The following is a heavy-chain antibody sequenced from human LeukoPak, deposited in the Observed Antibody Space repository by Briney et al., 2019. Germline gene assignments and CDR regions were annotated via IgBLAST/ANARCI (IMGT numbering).Heavy chain of an antibody. Sequence: KPSESLSLTCAVYGGPFSGYYWSWIRQPPKQGLQWIGEINHSRSANYYQSLKSRVTISVDTSRKHFSMKATSVTAADTAVYYCAKVSDRDSSGYYWGFEYWGQGTLVTVPS. CDR2: INHSRSA. CDR3: AKVSDRDSSGYYWGFEY. J-gene: IGHJ4*02. V-gene: IGHV4-34*01. D-gene: IGHD3-22*01. CDR1: GGPFSGYY.